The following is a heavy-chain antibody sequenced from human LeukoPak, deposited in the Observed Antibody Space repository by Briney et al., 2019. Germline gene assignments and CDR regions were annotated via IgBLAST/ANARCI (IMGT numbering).Heavy chain of an antibody. V-gene: IGHV4-39*01. CDR3: ARHEGDFSSTY. J-gene: IGHJ4*02. CDR1: GGSISSSSYY. Sequence: SETLSLTCTVSGGSISSSSYYWGWIRQPPGKGLEWIGSIYYSGSTYYNPSLKSRVTISVDTSKNQFSLKLSSVTAADTAVYYCARHEGDFSSTYWGQGTLVTVSS. CDR2: IYYSGST. D-gene: IGHD3-3*01.